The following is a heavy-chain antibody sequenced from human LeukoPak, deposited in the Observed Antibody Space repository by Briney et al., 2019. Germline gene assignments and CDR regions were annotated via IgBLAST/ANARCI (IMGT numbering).Heavy chain of an antibody. J-gene: IGHJ4*02. D-gene: IGHD6-6*01. CDR1: GFTFGDYA. CDR3: ARVDGGQSI. V-gene: IGHV3-53*01. Sequence: GGSLRLSCTASGFTFGDYAMSWVRQAPGKGLEWVSLIHRGGTTYYADSVKGRFTISRDNSKNTLYFQMNSLRAEDTAVYYCARVDGGQSIWGQGTLVTVSS. CDR2: IHRGGTT.